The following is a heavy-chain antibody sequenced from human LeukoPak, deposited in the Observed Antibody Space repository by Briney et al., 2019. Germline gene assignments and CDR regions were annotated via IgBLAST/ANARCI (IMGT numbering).Heavy chain of an antibody. Sequence: ASVKVSCKASGGTSSSYAISWVRRAPGQGLEWMGGIIPIFGTANYAQKFQGRVTITTDESTSTAYMELSSLRSEDTTVYYCAGGDHYDSSGYWVPFDYWGQGTLVTVSS. V-gene: IGHV1-69*05. D-gene: IGHD3-22*01. CDR1: GGTSSSYA. CDR3: AGGDHYDSSGYWVPFDY. CDR2: IIPIFGTA. J-gene: IGHJ4*02.